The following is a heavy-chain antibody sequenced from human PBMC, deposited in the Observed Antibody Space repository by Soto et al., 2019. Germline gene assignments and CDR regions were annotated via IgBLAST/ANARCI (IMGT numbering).Heavy chain of an antibody. CDR3: EKSRPYGGYVGY. CDR2: ISGSGGST. V-gene: IGHV3-23*01. Sequence: GGSLRLSCAASGFTFSSYGMSWVRQAPGKGLEWFSAISGSGGSTYYADSVKGRLTISRDHSKNTLYLQMNSLRAEDTAVYDCEKSRPYGGYVGYWGQGTMVTLSS. D-gene: IGHD5-12*01. CDR1: GFTFSSYG. J-gene: IGHJ4*02.